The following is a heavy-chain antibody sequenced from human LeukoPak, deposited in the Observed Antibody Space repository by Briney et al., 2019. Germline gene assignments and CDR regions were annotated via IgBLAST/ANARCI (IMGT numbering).Heavy chain of an antibody. D-gene: IGHD5-24*01. CDR1: GFTFSNSY. CDR3: ARTFRSGDGYKVGYFDY. V-gene: IGHV3-53*01. J-gene: IGHJ4*02. CDR2: IYPSGNI. Sequence: PGGSLRLSCAASGFTFSNSYMSWVRQAPGKGLEWVSLIYPSGNIYYADSVKGRFTISRDNSKNTVFLQMNSLRAEDTAIYYCARTFRSGDGYKVGYFDYWGQGTLVTVSS.